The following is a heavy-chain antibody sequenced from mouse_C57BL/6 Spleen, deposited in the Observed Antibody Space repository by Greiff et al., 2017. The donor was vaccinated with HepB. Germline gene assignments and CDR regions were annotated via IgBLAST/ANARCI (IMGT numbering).Heavy chain of an antibody. V-gene: IGHV1-7*01. J-gene: IGHJ4*01. CDR2: INPSSGYT. Sequence: VKLVESGAELVKPGASVKLSCKASGYTFTSYWMHWVKQRPGQGLEWIGYINPSSGYTKYNQKFKDKATLTADKSSSTAYMQLSSLTYEDSAVYYCARYYYGSSYAMDYWGQGTSVTVSS. CDR3: ARYYYGSSYAMDY. CDR1: GYTFTSYW. D-gene: IGHD1-1*01.